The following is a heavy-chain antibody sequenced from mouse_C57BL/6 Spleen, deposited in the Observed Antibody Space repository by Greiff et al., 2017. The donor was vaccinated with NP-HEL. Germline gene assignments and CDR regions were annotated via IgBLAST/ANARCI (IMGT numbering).Heavy chain of an antibody. CDR3: ARGSSPLYYAMDY. J-gene: IGHJ4*01. D-gene: IGHD1-1*01. CDR2: INPSNGGT. CDR1: GYTFTSYW. V-gene: IGHV1-53*01. Sequence: QVQLKQPGTELVKPGASVKLSCKASGYTFTSYWMHWVKQRPGQGLEWIGNINPSNGGTNYNEKFKSKATLTVDKSSSTAYMQLSSLTSEDSAVYYCARGSSPLYYAMDYWGQGTSVTVSS.